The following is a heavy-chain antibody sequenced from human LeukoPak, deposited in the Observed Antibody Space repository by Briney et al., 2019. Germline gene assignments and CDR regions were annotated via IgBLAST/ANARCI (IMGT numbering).Heavy chain of an antibody. V-gene: IGHV3-30*03. D-gene: IGHD3-22*01. CDR3: ASGQYYYDSSGYSHFDY. Sequence: GGSLRLSCAASGFTFSSYGMHWVRQAPGKGLEWVAVISYDGSNKYYADSVKGRFTISRDNSKNTLYLRMNSLRAEDTAVYYCASGQYYYDSSGYSHFDYWGQGTLVTVSS. CDR1: GFTFSSYG. CDR2: ISYDGSNK. J-gene: IGHJ4*02.